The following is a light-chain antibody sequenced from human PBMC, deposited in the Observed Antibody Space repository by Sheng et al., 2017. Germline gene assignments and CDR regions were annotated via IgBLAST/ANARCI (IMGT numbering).Light chain of an antibody. CDR2: AAS. CDR3: QKYDSAPWT. V-gene: IGKV1-27*01. CDR1: QGISNY. Sequence: DIQMTQSPSSLSASVGDRVTITCRASQGISNYLAWYQQKPGKVPKLLIYAASTLQSGVPSRISCSGSGTDFTLTISSLQSEDVATYYCQKYDSAPWTFGQGTKVEIK. J-gene: IGKJ1*01.